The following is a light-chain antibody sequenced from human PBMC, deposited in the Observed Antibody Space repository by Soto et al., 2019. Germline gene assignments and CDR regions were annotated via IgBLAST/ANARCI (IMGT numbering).Light chain of an antibody. Sequence: DIQMTQSPSSLSASVGDRVTITCRASQTISTYLNWYQQKPGKAPRLLIYDASSLLSGVPSRFSGSGSWTDFTLTIASLQPEDCSTYYCQQSDSTPYTFGQGTKVEI. J-gene: IGKJ2*01. CDR3: QQSDSTPYT. CDR1: QTISTY. V-gene: IGKV1-39*01. CDR2: DAS.